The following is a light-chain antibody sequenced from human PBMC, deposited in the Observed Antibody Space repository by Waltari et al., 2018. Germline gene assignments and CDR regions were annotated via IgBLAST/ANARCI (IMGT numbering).Light chain of an antibody. V-gene: IGKV1-17*01. Sequence: DIQMTQSPSSLSASVGDTVTITCRASQDISTYLNWFQQQPGKAPKVLIYAATTLQSGVPSRFSCSGSGTEFTLTISSLQPEDFAAYFCLQHKSYPLTFGGGTKVEIK. CDR3: LQHKSYPLT. J-gene: IGKJ4*01. CDR2: AAT. CDR1: QDISTY.